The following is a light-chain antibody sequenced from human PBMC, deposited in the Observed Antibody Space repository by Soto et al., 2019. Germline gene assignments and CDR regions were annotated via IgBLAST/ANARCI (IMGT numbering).Light chain of an antibody. J-gene: IGKJ2*01. V-gene: IGKV3-20*01. CDR3: QQYGNSPPNT. CDR1: LSVSSSY. Sequence: EIVLTQSPGTLSLSPGERATLSCRASLSVSSSYLAWYQQKPGQAPRLLIYGASSRATGIPDRFSGSGSGTDLTLTISRLEPEDFAVYFCQQYGNSPPNTFGQGTKVEIK. CDR2: GAS.